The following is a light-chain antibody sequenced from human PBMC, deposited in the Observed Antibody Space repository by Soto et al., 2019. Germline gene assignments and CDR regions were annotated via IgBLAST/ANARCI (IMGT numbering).Light chain of an antibody. CDR1: SSNIGNST. CDR3: AAWDDSLNGYV. J-gene: IGLJ1*01. Sequence: QSVLTQPPSASGTPGQRVTISCSGSSSNIGNSTVNWYQQFPGTAPKLLIYANNRRPSEVPDRFSGSKSGTSASLAISGLQSEDEADYYCAAWDDSLNGYVFGAGTQLTVL. V-gene: IGLV1-44*01. CDR2: ANN.